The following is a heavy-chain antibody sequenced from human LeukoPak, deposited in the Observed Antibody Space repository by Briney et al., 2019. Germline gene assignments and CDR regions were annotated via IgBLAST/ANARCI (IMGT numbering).Heavy chain of an antibody. CDR2: ISSSGSTI. J-gene: IGHJ6*04. V-gene: IGHV3-48*03. D-gene: IGHD3-10*02. CDR3: AELGITMIGGV. CDR1: GFTFSTYE. Sequence: GGSLRLSCAASGFTFSTYEMNWVRQAPGKGLEWVSYISSSGSTIYYADSVKGRFTISRDNAKNSLYLQMNGLRAEDTAVYYCAELGITMIGGVWGKGTTVTISS.